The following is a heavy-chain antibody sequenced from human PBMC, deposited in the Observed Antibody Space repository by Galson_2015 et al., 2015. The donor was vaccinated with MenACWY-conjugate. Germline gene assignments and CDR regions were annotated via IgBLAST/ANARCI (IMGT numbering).Heavy chain of an antibody. D-gene: IGHD1-1*01. V-gene: IGHV3-23*01. CDR3: AKEPNWEKGY. CDR2: VGPTGGSP. Sequence: SLRLSCATSGFTFSTYTMMWVRQAPGKGLEYVSSVGPTGGSPNYADSVKGRFTISRDNSQNTQYLQMNSLRTEDTAGYYCAKEPNWEKGYWGQGTLVTVSS. J-gene: IGHJ4*02. CDR1: GFTFSTYT.